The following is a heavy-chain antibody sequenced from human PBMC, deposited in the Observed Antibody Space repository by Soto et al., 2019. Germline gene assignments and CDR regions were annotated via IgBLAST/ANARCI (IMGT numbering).Heavy chain of an antibody. CDR2: INPNSGGT. Sequence: GASVKVSCKAPGNTITGNYMHWVRQAPGQEQERKGWINPNSGGTNYAQKFQGWVTMTRDTSISTAYMELSRLRSDDTAVYYCAFVLLVGRPPSAFVFWGQGILVSVS. CDR1: GNTITGNY. D-gene: IGHD2-15*01. J-gene: IGHJ3*01. V-gene: IGHV1-2*04. CDR3: AFVLLVGRPPSAFVF.